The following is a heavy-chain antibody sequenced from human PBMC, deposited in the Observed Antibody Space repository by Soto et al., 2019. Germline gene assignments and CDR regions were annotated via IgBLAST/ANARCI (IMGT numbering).Heavy chain of an antibody. V-gene: IGHV4-4*07. CDR1: GGAMSSSH. CDR3: ERGVADGAHYAMAA. D-gene: IGHD5-18*01. Sequence: TLSLNCTGCGGAMSSSHWNGIRQPAGKGLEWIGRIYTSGGTNYNPSLKSRLTMSVDTSKKKYSLKLSSVTAADTAVYYCERGVADGAHYAMAARGQGATIT. J-gene: IGHJ6*02. CDR2: IYTSGGT.